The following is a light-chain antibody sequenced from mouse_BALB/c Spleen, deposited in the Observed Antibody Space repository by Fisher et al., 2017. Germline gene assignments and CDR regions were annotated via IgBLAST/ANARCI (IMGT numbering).Light chain of an antibody. V-gene: IGKV4-57-1*01. CDR3: QQYSGYPWT. CDR2: STS. CDR1: QSVDYDGDSY. J-gene: IGKJ1*01. Sequence: DIVITQTPASLAVSLGQRAAISCKASQSVDYDGDSYMNWYQQKSGSSPKLWIYSTSNLASGVPARFSGSGSGTSYSLTISSMEAEDAATYYCQQYSGYPWTFGGGTKLEIK.